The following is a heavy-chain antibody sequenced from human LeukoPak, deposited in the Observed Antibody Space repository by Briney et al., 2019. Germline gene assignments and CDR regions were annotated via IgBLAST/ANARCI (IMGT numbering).Heavy chain of an antibody. CDR1: GFTFSSYS. V-gene: IGHV3-21*01. CDR3: ARDASRTGTT. CDR2: ISSSSSYI. D-gene: IGHD1-1*01. Sequence: GGSLRLSCAASGFTFSSYSMNWVRQAPGKGLEWVSPISSSSSYIYYADSVKGRFTISRDNAKNSVYLQMNSLRGEDTAVYYCARDASRTGTTWGQGTLVTVSS. J-gene: IGHJ5*02.